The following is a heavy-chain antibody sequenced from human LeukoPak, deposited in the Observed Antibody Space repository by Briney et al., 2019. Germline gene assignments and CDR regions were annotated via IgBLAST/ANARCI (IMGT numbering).Heavy chain of an antibody. CDR3: ALIYDFSNGGTVGDY. V-gene: IGHV3-23*01. CDR2: ISGRGGST. Sequence: GGSLRLSCARSGVTYNNFAMRWLRQAPGKAREWVSSISGRGGSTYYADSLRGRFIISRDNSKNTLYLQMNSLRDEDTAFYYCALIYDFSNGGTVGDYWGQGALVTVSS. CDR1: GVTYNNFA. D-gene: IGHD5/OR15-5a*01. J-gene: IGHJ4*02.